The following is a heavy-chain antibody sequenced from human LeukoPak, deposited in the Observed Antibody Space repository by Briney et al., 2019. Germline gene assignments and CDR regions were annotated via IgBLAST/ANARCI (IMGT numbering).Heavy chain of an antibody. CDR1: GGSISSYY. CDR2: IYTSGST. Sequence: SETLSLTCTVSGGSISSYYWGSIRQPAAKGQEWIGRIYTSGSTHYNPSLKSRVTMSVDTSKNLFSLKLSSVTAADTTVYYCARDGYYYASGLYYYMDVWGKGTTVTISS. J-gene: IGHJ6*03. D-gene: IGHD3-10*01. CDR3: ARDGYYYASGLYYYMDV. V-gene: IGHV4-4*07.